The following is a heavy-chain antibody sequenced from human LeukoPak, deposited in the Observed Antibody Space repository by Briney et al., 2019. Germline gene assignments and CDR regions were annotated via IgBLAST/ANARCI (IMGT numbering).Heavy chain of an antibody. CDR3: ARSFTTYYYDSSGYFTNWFDP. CDR1: GYTFTSYA. D-gene: IGHD3-22*01. J-gene: IGHJ5*02. CDR2: INAGNGNT. V-gene: IGHV1-3*01. Sequence: GASVKVSCKASGYTFTSYAMHWVRQAPGQRLEWMGWINAGNGNTKYSQKFQGRVTITRDTSASTAYMELSSLRSEDTAVYYCARSFTTYYYDSSGYFTNWFDPWGQGTLVTVSS.